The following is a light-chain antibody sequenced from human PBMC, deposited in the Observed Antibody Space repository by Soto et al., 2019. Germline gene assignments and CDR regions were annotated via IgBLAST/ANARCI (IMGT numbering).Light chain of an antibody. Sequence: QSALTQPASVSGSPGQSITISCTGAGRSFENFNLVSWYQHRPGKAPKLLISEANRRPSGVSDRFSASKSGNTASLTISGLQTDDESDFYCCSYAGGGIYVFGTGTKVTVL. CDR1: GRSFENFNL. CDR3: CSYAGGGIYV. J-gene: IGLJ1*01. CDR2: EAN. V-gene: IGLV2-23*01.